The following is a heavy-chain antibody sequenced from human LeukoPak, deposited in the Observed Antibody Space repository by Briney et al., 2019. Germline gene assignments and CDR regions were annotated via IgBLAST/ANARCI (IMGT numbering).Heavy chain of an antibody. V-gene: IGHV1-69*13. CDR3: AIDSSGYYSRGYFDY. Sequence: ASVKVSCKASGGTFSSYAISWVRQAPGQGLEWMGGIIPIFGTANYAQKIQGRVTITAEEETSTAYMELSSLRSEDTAVYYCAIDSSGYYSRGYFDYWGQGTLVTVSS. CDR2: IIPIFGTA. CDR1: GGTFSSYA. D-gene: IGHD3-22*01. J-gene: IGHJ4*02.